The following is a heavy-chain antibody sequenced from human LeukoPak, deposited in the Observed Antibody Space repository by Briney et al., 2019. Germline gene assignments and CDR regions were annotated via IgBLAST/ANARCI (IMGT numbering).Heavy chain of an antibody. CDR2: IRHDGSDK. V-gene: IGHV3-30*02. Sequence: GGSLRLSCAASGFSFSRHGMHLVRQAPGKGLEWVAYIRHDGSDKYYADSVKGRFTISRGNSKNTLSLQMNSLTTEDTAVYFCARDFNWSSDYWGQGTLVTVSS. D-gene: IGHD5-24*01. CDR1: GFSFSRHG. CDR3: ARDFNWSSDY. J-gene: IGHJ4*02.